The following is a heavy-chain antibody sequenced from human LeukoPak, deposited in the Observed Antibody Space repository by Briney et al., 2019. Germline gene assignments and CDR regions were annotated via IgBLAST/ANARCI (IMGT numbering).Heavy chain of an antibody. Sequence: SETLSLTCAVYGGSFSGYYWSWIRQPPGKGLEWIGEINHSGSTNYNPSLKSRVTISVDTSKNQFSLKLSSVTAADTAVYYCARSWGHYASPNNWFDPWGQGALVTVSS. D-gene: IGHD3-10*01. CDR1: GGSFSGYY. J-gene: IGHJ5*02. CDR2: INHSGST. CDR3: ARSWGHYASPNNWFDP. V-gene: IGHV4-34*01.